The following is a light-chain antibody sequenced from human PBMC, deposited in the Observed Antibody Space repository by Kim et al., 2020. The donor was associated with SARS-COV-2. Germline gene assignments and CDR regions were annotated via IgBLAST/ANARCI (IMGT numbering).Light chain of an antibody. CDR3: HQYGNSPWT. J-gene: IGKJ1*01. CDR1: QTVNSRY. Sequence: PGERAPRPCRASQTVNSRYLAWYQQTPGQATRLLIYGASTRAAGIPARFSGSESGTDFTLTISRLEPEDFAVYYCHQYGNSPWTSGQGTKVDIK. CDR2: GAS. V-gene: IGKV3-20*01.